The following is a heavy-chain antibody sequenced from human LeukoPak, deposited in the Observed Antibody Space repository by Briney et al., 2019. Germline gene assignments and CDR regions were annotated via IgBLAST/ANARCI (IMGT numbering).Heavy chain of an antibody. Sequence: ASVKVSCKASGYTFTSYGISWVRQAPGQGLEWMGWISAYNGNTNYAQKLQGRVTMTTDTSTSTAYMELRSLRFDDTAVYYCARSQTGLLWFGESRTGWFDPWGQGTLVTVSS. CDR3: ARSQTGLLWFGESRTGWFDP. D-gene: IGHD3-10*01. CDR2: ISAYNGNT. J-gene: IGHJ5*02. V-gene: IGHV1-18*01. CDR1: GYTFTSYG.